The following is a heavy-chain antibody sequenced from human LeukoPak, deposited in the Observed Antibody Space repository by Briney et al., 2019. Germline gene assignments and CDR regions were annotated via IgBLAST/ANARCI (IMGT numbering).Heavy chain of an antibody. V-gene: IGHV1-69*04. CDR3: ARDRDGYKLPDY. J-gene: IGHJ4*02. Sequence: GASVKVSCKASGGTFSSYTISWVRQAPGQGLEWMGRIIPILGIANYSQKFQGRVTITADKSTSTAYMELSSLRSEDTAVYYCARDRDGYKLPDYWGQGTLVTVSS. D-gene: IGHD5-24*01. CDR1: GGTFSSYT. CDR2: IIPILGIA.